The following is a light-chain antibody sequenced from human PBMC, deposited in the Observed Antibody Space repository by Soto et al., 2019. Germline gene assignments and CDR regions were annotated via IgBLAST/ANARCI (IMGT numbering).Light chain of an antibody. V-gene: IGKV1-39*01. Sequence: DIPLTQSPSALPASVGDRVPITCRASQSIGSYLNWYQHKPGKAPKLLIYGASSLQSGVPSRFSGSGSGPDFTLTISSLQPEDFATYYCQQSYSTRITFGQGTRLEIK. J-gene: IGKJ5*01. CDR1: QSIGSY. CDR3: QQSYSTRIT. CDR2: GAS.